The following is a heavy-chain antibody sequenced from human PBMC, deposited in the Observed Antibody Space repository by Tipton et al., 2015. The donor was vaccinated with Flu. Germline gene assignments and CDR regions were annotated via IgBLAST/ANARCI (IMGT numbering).Heavy chain of an antibody. CDR1: GYSISSGYY. V-gene: IGHV4-38-2*02. D-gene: IGHD3-22*01. CDR3: PRGRYYYDSSGVDAFDI. J-gene: IGHJ3*02. CDR2: IYHSGST. Sequence: TLSLTCTVSGYSISSGYYWGWIRQPPGKGLEWIGSIYHSGSTYYNPSLKSRVTISVDTSKNQFSLKLSSVTAADTAVYYCPRGRYYYDSSGVDAFDIWGQGTMVTVSS.